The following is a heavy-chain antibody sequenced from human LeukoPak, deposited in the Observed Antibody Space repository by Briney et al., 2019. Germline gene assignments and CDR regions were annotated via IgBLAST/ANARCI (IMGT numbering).Heavy chain of an antibody. V-gene: IGHV4-59*01. CDR2: IYYSGST. CDR3: ARVVVRGVRRNFDY. J-gene: IGHJ4*02. Sequence: PSETLSLTCTVSGGSISSYYWSWIRQPPGKGREWIGYIYYSGSTNYNPSLKSRVTISVDTSKNQFSLKLSSVTAADTAVYYCARVVVRGVRRNFDYWGQGTLVTVSS. D-gene: IGHD3-10*01. CDR1: GGSISSYY.